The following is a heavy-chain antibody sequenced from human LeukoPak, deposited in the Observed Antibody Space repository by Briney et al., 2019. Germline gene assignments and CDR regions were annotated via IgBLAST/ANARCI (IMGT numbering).Heavy chain of an antibody. J-gene: IGHJ5*02. CDR3: ARRGSGFDP. CDR2: IYPDDSDT. Sequence: GESLKISCKGSGYRFNAYWIAWVRQMPGKGLEWMGIIYPDDSDTRYSPSFQGQVTISADKSVRTAYLQWSSLKASDTGMYYCARRGSGFDPWGQGTLVTVSS. CDR1: GYRFNAYW. V-gene: IGHV5-51*01. D-gene: IGHD5-12*01.